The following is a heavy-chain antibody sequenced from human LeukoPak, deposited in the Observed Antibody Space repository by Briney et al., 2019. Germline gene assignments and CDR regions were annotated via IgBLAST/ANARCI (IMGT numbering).Heavy chain of an antibody. J-gene: IGHJ4*02. V-gene: IGHV3-30-3*01. CDR1: GFTFSSYA. CDR3: ARIYNMIVDY. CDR2: ISYDGSNK. Sequence: GGSLRLSCAASGFTFSSYAMHWVRQAPGKGLEWVAVISYDGSNKYYADSVKGRFTISRDNSKNTLYLQMNSLRAEDTAVYYCARIYNMIVDYWGQGTLVTVSS. D-gene: IGHD3-22*01.